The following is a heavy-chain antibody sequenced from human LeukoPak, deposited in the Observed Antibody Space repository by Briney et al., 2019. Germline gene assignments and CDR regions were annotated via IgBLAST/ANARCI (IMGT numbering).Heavy chain of an antibody. J-gene: IGHJ4*02. CDR3: AKAGYDFRTGYHRGFPYY. V-gene: IGHV3-53*01. Sequence: GGSLRLSCAASGFSVSSNYVTWVRQPPGKGWSGSQLFSDGSTYYADSVKGRFTVSRDNSKNTLYLQMNSLGAEDTAVYYCAKAGYDFRTGYHRGFPYYWGQGTLVTVSS. CDR2: FSDGST. CDR1: GFSVSSNY. D-gene: IGHD3-3*01.